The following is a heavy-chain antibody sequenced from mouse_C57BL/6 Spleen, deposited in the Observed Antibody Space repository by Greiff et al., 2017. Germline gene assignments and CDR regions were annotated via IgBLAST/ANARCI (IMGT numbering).Heavy chain of an antibody. J-gene: IGHJ4*01. CDR1: GYAFSSSW. CDR3: AREREDYAMDD. V-gene: IGHV1-82*01. CDR2: IYPGDGDT. Sequence: QVQLQQPGPELVKPGASVKISCKASGYAFSSSWMNWVKQRPGKGLEWIGRIYPGDGDTNYNGKFKGKATLTADKSSSTAYMQLSSLTSEDSAVYFCAREREDYAMDDWGQGTSVTVSS.